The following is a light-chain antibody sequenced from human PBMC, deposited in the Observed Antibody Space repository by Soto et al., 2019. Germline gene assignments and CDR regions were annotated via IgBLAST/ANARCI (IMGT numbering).Light chain of an antibody. CDR3: QQHSYWPPWT. CDR2: GAS. J-gene: IGKJ1*01. V-gene: IGKV3-11*01. Sequence: EVVLTQSPSTLSFSPGERATLSCRASQNVRTFLDWYQQKPGQAPRLLIYGASNRAYGIPARFSGSGSGTDFTLTISSLEPEDFAVYYCQQHSYWPPWTFGQGTRVEIQ. CDR1: QNVRTF.